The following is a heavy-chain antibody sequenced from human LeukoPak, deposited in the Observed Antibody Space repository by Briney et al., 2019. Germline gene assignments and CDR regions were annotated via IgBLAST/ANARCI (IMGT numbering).Heavy chain of an antibody. D-gene: IGHD3-22*01. V-gene: IGHV4-61*02. J-gene: IGHJ6*02. CDR2: IYTSGST. CDR3: ARDKYYYDSSGYLFGYGMDV. Sequence: SETLSLTWTVSGGSISSGSYYWSWIRQPAWKGLDGLGRIYTSGSTPYNPSLKSRVTISVDTSKNQFSLKLSSVTAAHTAVYYCARDKYYYDSSGYLFGYGMDVWGQGTTVTVSS. CDR1: GGSISSGSYY.